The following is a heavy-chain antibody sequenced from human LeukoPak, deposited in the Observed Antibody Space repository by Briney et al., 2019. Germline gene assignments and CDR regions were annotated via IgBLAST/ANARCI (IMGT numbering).Heavy chain of an antibody. J-gene: IGHJ6*02. D-gene: IGHD5-24*01. V-gene: IGHV3-23*01. CDR1: GLIFSSYA. CDR2: ISATGGGT. CDR3: AKARDGYNFPYYYGMDV. Sequence: GGSLRLSCAASGLIFSSYAMSWVRQAPGKGLEWVSSISATGGGTHYADTVKGRFTISRENSKNTLYLQMNSLRAEDTAVYYCAKARDGYNFPYYYGMDVWGQRTTVTVSS.